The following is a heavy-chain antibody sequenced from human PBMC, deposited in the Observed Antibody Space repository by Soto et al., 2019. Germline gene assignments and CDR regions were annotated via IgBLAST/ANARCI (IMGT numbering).Heavy chain of an antibody. V-gene: IGHV4-28*05. CDR3: AKLGGSTRGPWFPP. D-gene: IGHD1-26*01. CDR2: ISYSGSM. Sequence: QVQLQESGPGLVKPSDTLSLTCAVSGSSISSTNWWGWIRQPPGKGLEWIGYISYSGSMYYNPSLQSRVTXXVXAXXNQFSLDLTSVTAVDTAVYYCAKLGGSTRGPWFPPCGQGTLVTVSS. J-gene: IGHJ5*02. CDR1: GSSISSTNW.